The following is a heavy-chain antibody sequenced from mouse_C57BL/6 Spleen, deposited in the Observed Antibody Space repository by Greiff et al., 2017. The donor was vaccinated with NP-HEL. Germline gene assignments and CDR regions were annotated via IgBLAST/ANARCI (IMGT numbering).Heavy chain of an antibody. CDR1: GFSLTSYG. CDR3: ARLRPTFYAMDY. CDR2: IWSGGST. V-gene: IGHV2-2*01. Sequence: VQLKESGPGLVQPSQSLSITCTVSGFSLTSYGVHWVRQSPGKGLEWLGVIWSGGSTDYNAAFISRLSISKDNSKSQVFFKMNSLQADDTAIYYCARLRPTFYAMDYWGQGTSVTVSS. D-gene: IGHD2-10*01. J-gene: IGHJ4*01.